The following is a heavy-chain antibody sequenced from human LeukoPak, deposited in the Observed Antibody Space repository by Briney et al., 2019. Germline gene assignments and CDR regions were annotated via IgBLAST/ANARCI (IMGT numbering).Heavy chain of an antibody. CDR2: INHSGST. V-gene: IGHV4-34*01. Sequence: SETLSLTCAVYGGSFSGYYWSWIRQPPGKGLEWSGEINHSGSTNYNPSLKSRVTISVDTSKNQFSLKLSSVTAADTAVYYCARHYYDSSGYYPSAFDIWGQGTMVTVSS. D-gene: IGHD3-22*01. J-gene: IGHJ3*02. CDR3: ARHYYDSSGYYPSAFDI. CDR1: GGSFSGYY.